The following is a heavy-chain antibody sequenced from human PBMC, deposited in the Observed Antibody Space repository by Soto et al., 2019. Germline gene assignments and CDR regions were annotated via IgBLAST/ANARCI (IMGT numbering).Heavy chain of an antibody. CDR1: DYYFPGYN. CDR3: ATVLRSSTSRGSDFDP. Sequence: QVQLVQSGAEVKKPGASIKVSCKAYDYYFPGYNIHWVRQAPGQGLEWMGWIDPNSGVTNYAQKLQGGVNMTGDTSITTASLEVKKLGSDDTAVYYCATVLRSSTSRGSDFDPWGQGTQVTVSS. V-gene: IGHV1-2*02. D-gene: IGHD2-2*01. J-gene: IGHJ5*02. CDR2: IDPNSGVT.